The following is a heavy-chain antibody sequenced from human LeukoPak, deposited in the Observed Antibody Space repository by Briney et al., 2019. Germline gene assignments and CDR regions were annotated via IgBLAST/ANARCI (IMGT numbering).Heavy chain of an antibody. D-gene: IGHD5-18*01. Sequence: SETLSLTCTVSGYSISSGYYWGWIRQPPGKGLEWIGSIYHSGSTYYNPSLKSRVTISVDTSKNQFSLKLSSVTAADTAVYYCAEGAGGFSYYNWFDPWGQGTLVTVSS. J-gene: IGHJ5*02. CDR1: GYSISSGYY. V-gene: IGHV4-38-2*02. CDR2: IYHSGST. CDR3: AEGAGGFSYYNWFDP.